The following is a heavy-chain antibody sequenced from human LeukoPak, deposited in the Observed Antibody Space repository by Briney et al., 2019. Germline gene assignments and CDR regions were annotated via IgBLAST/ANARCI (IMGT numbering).Heavy chain of an antibody. CDR1: GFTFSSSV. Sequence: GRSLRLSCAASGFTFSSSVMHWVRQAPGKGLEWVAVISSDGSSMYYAASVKGRFTISGDDSKNTLYLQMNSLRAEDTALYFCAKDKQLLDPYYYFDYWGQGTLGTVSS. V-gene: IGHV3-30*18. D-gene: IGHD1-26*01. J-gene: IGHJ4*02. CDR3: AKDKQLLDPYYYFDY. CDR2: ISSDGSSM.